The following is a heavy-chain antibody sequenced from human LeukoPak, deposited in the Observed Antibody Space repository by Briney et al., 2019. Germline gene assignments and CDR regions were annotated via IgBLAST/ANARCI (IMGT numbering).Heavy chain of an antibody. D-gene: IGHD1-26*01. Sequence: GGSLRLSCAASGFTFSSYAMSWVRQAPGKGLEWVSAISSSGGSTYYADSVKGRFTISRDNSKNTLYLQMNSLRAEDTAVYYCARDIVGATAGGFCFDYWGQGTLVTVSS. V-gene: IGHV3-23*01. CDR2: ISSSGGST. CDR1: GFTFSSYA. J-gene: IGHJ4*02. CDR3: ARDIVGATAGGFCFDY.